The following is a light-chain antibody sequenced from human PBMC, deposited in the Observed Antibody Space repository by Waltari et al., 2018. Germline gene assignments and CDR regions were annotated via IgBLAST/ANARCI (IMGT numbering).Light chain of an antibody. CDR2: KVS. J-gene: IGKJ1*01. CDR1: QSLVHSDGNTY. V-gene: IGKV2-30*02. Sequence: DVVMTQSPLSLPVTLGQPASLSCPSSQSLVHSDGNTYLNWFQQRPGHSPRRLIYKVSNRDSGVPDRFSGSGSGTDFTLKISRVEAEDVGVYYCMQGTHWPPWKFGQGTKVEIK. CDR3: MQGTHWPPWK.